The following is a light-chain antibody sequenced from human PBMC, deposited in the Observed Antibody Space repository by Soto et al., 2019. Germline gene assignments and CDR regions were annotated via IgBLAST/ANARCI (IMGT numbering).Light chain of an antibody. J-gene: IGKJ1*01. Sequence: DIQMTQSPSSLSASVGDRVTITCRASQSIKNYLNWYQQKPGKAPKLLIYAASSLQSGVPSRFSGRGSGTEFTLTISSLQPDDFGAYYCQQYDSYSRTFGQGTKVDIK. CDR2: AAS. CDR3: QQYDSYSRT. CDR1: QSIKNY. V-gene: IGKV1-17*01.